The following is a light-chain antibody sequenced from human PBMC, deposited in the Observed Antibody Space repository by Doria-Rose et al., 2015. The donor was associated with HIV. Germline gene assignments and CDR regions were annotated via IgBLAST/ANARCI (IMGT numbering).Light chain of an antibody. CDR2: GKN. CDR1: SLRSYY. V-gene: IGLV3-19*01. Sequence: ELSPEPAVSVALGQTVRITCQGDSLRSYYASWYQQKPGQAPVLVIYGKNNRPSGIPDRFSGSSSGNTASLTITGAQAEDEADYYCNSRDSSGNHWAFGGGTKLTVL. J-gene: IGLJ3*02. CDR3: NSRDSSGNHWA.